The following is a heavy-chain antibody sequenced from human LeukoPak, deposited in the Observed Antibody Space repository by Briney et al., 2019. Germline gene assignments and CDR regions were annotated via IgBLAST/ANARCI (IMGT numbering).Heavy chain of an antibody. CDR3: ARLVDTAANWFDP. V-gene: IGHV4-34*01. Sequence: SETLSLTCAVYGGSFSGYYWSWIRQPPGKGLEWIGEINHSGSTYYNPSLKSRVTISVDRSKNQLSLKLSSVTAADTAVYYRARLVDTAANWFDPWGQGTLVTVSS. D-gene: IGHD5-18*01. CDR1: GGSFSGYY. J-gene: IGHJ5*02. CDR2: INHSGST.